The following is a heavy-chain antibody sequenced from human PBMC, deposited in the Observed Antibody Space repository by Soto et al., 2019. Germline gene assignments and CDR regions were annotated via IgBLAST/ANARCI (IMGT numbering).Heavy chain of an antibody. CDR2: IYYSGST. J-gene: IGHJ4*02. CDR3: ARPSGSYLYYFDY. CDR1: GGSISSSSYD. Sequence: PPETLSLTFTVSGGSISSSSYDWGWIRQPPGKGLEWIGSIYYSGSTYYNPSLKSRVTISVDTSKNQFSLKLSSVTAADTAVYYCARPSGSYLYYFDYWGQGTLVTVSS. D-gene: IGHD1-26*01. V-gene: IGHV4-39*01.